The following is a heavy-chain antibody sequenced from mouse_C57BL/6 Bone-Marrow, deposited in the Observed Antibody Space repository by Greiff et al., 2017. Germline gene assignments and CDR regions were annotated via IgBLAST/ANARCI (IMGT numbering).Heavy chain of an antibody. D-gene: IGHD1-1*01. CDR1: GFNIKDDY. V-gene: IGHV14-4*01. CDR3: TTLDYGSPFDV. CDR2: IDPANGDT. Sequence: EVQLQQSGAELVRPGASVKLSCTASGFNIKDDYMHWVKQRPEQGLEWIGWIDPANGDTEYASQFQGKATITADTSSNTAYLQLSSLPSEDPAVYYCTTLDYGSPFDVWGTGTTVTVSS. J-gene: IGHJ1*03.